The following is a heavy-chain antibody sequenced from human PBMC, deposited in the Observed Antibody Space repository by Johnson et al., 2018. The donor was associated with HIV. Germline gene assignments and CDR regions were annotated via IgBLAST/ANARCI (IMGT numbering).Heavy chain of an antibody. D-gene: IGHD3-9*01. J-gene: IGHJ3*02. CDR2: INSDGSST. CDR1: GCTFSTYD. V-gene: IGHV3-74*02. CDR3: ASVYYDILTGYYYDALDI. Sequence: VQLVESGGGLVQPGGSLRLSCAASGCTFSTYDMHWVRQAPGKGLVWVSRINSDGSSTSYADSVKGRFTIYRDNSKNTLYLQMNSLRAEDTAVYYCASVYYDILTGYYYDALDIWGRGTMVTVSS.